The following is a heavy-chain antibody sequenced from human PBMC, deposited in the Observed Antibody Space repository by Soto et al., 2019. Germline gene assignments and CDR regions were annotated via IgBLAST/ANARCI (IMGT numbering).Heavy chain of an antibody. CDR1: GFTFSNAW. CDR2: IKSKTDGGTT. J-gene: IGHJ1*01. Sequence: PGGSLRLSCAASGFTFSNAWMSWVRQAPGKGLEWVGRIKSKTDGGTTDYAAPVKGRFTISRDDSKNTLYLQMNSLKTEDTAVYYCTTDPAYAPRIVTIPWGQGTLVTVSS. D-gene: IGHD3-3*01. V-gene: IGHV3-15*01. CDR3: TTDPAYAPRIVTIP.